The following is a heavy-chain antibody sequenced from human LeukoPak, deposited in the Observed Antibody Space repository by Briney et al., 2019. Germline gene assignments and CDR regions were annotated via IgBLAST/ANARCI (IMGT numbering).Heavy chain of an antibody. J-gene: IGHJ4*02. V-gene: IGHV3-74*01. CDR3: AKAQGAGWPPYFDY. CDR2: INSDGSST. Sequence: GGSLRLSCAASGFTFSSYWMHWVRQAPGKGLVWVSRINSDGSSTSYADSVKGRFTISRDNAKNTLYLQMNSLRAEDTALYYCAKAQGAGWPPYFDYWGQGTLVTVSS. D-gene: IGHD6-19*01. CDR1: GFTFSSYW.